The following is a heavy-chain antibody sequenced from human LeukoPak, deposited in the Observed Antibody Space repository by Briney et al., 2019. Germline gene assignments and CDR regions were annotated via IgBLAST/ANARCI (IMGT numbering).Heavy chain of an antibody. Sequence: GGSLRLSCAASGFTFSSYGMHWVRQAPGKGLEWVAFIRYDGSNKYYADSVKGRFTISRDNSKNTLYLQMNSLRAEDTAVYYCAKASYYYDSSGPDDYWGQGTLVTVSS. CDR2: IRYDGSNK. J-gene: IGHJ4*02. D-gene: IGHD3-22*01. CDR3: AKASYYYDSSGPDDY. CDR1: GFTFSSYG. V-gene: IGHV3-30*02.